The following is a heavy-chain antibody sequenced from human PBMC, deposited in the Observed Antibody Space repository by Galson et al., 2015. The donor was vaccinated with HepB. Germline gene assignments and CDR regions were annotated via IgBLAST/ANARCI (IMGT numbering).Heavy chain of an antibody. V-gene: IGHV1-69*04. Sequence: SVKVSCKASGGTFSSYAISWVRQAPGQGLEWMGRIIPILGIANYAQKFQGRVTITADKSTSTAYMELSSLRSEDTAVYYCAGGRGYCSSTSCYGAFDPWGQGTLVTVSS. D-gene: IGHD2-2*01. CDR2: IIPILGIA. CDR1: GGTFSSYA. J-gene: IGHJ5*02. CDR3: AGGRGYCSSTSCYGAFDP.